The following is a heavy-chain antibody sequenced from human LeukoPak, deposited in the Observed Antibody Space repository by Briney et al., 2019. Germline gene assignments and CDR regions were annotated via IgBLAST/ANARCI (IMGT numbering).Heavy chain of an antibody. CDR3: ARDPNYYGSGSHIDY. Sequence: GASVKVSFKASGCTFTGYYMHLGRQAPGQGLGWMGWINPNSGGTNYAQKFQGRVTMTRATYISTAYMELSRLRSDDTAVYYCARDPNYYGSGSHIDYWGQGTLVTVSS. D-gene: IGHD3-10*01. V-gene: IGHV1-2*02. CDR2: INPNSGGT. CDR1: GCTFTGYY. J-gene: IGHJ4*02.